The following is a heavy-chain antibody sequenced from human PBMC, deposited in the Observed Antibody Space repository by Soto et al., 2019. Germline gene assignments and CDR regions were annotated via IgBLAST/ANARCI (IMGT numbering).Heavy chain of an antibody. Sequence: GASVKVSCKASGYTFSGYYIHWVRQAPGQGLEWMGWINPKNGDTTYAQKFQGLVTMTRDTSISTVYMELSRLRSDDTAVYYCARKGGYYDYWGQGTLVTVSS. CDR1: GYTFSGYY. D-gene: IGHD3-16*01. CDR2: INPKNGDT. J-gene: IGHJ4*02. V-gene: IGHV1-2*04. CDR3: ARKGGYYDY.